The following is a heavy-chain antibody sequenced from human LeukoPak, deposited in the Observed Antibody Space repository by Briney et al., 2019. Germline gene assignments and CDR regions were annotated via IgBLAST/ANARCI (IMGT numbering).Heavy chain of an antibody. CDR2: IYPGDSDT. Sequence: GESLKISCKGSGYSFTSYWIGWVRQMPGKGLEWMGIIYPGDSDTRYSPSFQGQVTISADKSISTAYLQWSSLKASDTAMYYCARAVAGTLWGKFTEASLDYWGQGTLVTVPS. V-gene: IGHV5-51*01. CDR1: GYSFTSYW. CDR3: ARAVAGTLWGKFTEASLDY. J-gene: IGHJ4*02. D-gene: IGHD6-19*01.